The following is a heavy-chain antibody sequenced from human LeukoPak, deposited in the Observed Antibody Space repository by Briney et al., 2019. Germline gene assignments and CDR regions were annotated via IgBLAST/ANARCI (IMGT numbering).Heavy chain of an antibody. D-gene: IGHD3-22*01. Sequence: PGGSLRLSCAASGFTFSSYAMSWVRQAPGKGLEWVPSSGDNTRYADSVKGRFTISRDNSKNTLDLQMNGLRAEDTAVYYCAKSWRYYDSSNYYAFDIWGQGTMVTVSS. J-gene: IGHJ3*02. CDR1: GFTFSSYA. V-gene: IGHV3-23*01. CDR2: SGDNT. CDR3: AKSWRYYDSSNYYAFDI.